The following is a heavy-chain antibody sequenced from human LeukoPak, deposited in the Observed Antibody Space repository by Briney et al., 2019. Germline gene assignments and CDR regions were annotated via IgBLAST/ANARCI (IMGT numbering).Heavy chain of an antibody. D-gene: IGHD1/OR15-1a*01. J-gene: IGHJ6*03. CDR1: RFTFSSYE. CDR2: ISSSGSTI. CDR3: AASIHFSNNDYYYYYMDV. Sequence: PGGSLRLSCVASRFTFSSYEMNWVRQAPGKGLEWVSYISSSGSTIYYADSVKGRFTISRDNAKNSLYLQMNSLRVEDTAVYYCAASIHFSNNDYYYYYMDVWGKGTTVTVSS. V-gene: IGHV3-48*03.